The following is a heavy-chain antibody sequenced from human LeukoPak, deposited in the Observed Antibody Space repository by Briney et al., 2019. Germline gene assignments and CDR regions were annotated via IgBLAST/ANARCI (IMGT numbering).Heavy chain of an antibody. Sequence: PSETLSLTCTVSGGSISSSSYYWGWIRQPPGKGLEWIGSIYHSGSTYYNPSLKSRVTISVDTSKNQFSLKLSSVTAADTAVYYCATRGYCSGGSCYLKSALFDYWGQGTLVTVSS. CDR2: IYHSGST. CDR1: GGSISSSSYY. V-gene: IGHV4-39*01. J-gene: IGHJ4*02. D-gene: IGHD2-15*01. CDR3: ATRGYCSGGSCYLKSALFDY.